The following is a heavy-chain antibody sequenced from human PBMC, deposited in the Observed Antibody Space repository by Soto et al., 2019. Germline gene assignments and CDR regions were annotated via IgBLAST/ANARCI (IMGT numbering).Heavy chain of an antibody. CDR2: ISGLSATT. CDR1: GFRFTSFG. V-gene: IGHV3-48*04. D-gene: IGHD2-15*01. CDR3: TRGGAARPDY. Sequence: DVVLVNSGGGFVRPGASLRLSCGASGFRFTSFGMNWVRQGPGKGLEWLSYISGLSATTYYADSVRGRFTVSRDNDMNLVFLQLSNLRGDDTAVYYCTRGGAARPDYWGQGSRVVVSS. J-gene: IGHJ4*02.